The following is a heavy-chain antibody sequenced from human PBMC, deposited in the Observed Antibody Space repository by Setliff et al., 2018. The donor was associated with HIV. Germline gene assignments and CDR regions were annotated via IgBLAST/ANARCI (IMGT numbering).Heavy chain of an antibody. Sequence: SETLSLTCAVYGGSFSGYYWSWIRQPPGKGLEWIGEINHSGSTNYNPSLKSRVTISVDTSKNQFSLKLSSVTAADMALYYCASYSSSWTSFQHWGQGTLVTVS. CDR1: GGSFSGYY. J-gene: IGHJ1*01. D-gene: IGHD6-13*01. V-gene: IGHV4-34*01. CDR2: INHSGST. CDR3: ASYSSSWTSFQH.